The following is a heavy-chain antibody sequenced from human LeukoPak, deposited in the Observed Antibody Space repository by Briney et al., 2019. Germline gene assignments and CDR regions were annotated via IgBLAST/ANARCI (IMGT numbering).Heavy chain of an antibody. CDR2: ISWNSGSI. J-gene: IGHJ3*02. Sequence: GRSLRLSCAASGFTSDDYAMHWVRHATGKGLEWVSGISWNSGSIGYADSVKGRFAISRDNAKNSLYLQMNSLRAEDTALYYCAKVVEMATITGAFDIWGQGTMVTVSS. D-gene: IGHD5-24*01. V-gene: IGHV3-9*02. CDR3: AKVVEMATITGAFDI. CDR1: GFTSDDYA.